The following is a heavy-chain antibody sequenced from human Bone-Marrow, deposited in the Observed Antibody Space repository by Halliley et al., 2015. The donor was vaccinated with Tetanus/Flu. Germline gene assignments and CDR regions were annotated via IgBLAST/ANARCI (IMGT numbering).Heavy chain of an antibody. J-gene: IGHJ4*02. CDR3: ARVEGGGKYSGGFVDF. CDR2: GSSYIGGS. D-gene: IGHD3-10*01. Sequence: MGWGSSYIGGSAYAQKFQGRITMILDTSATTAYMELRSLRSDDTAVYYCARVEGGGKYSGGFVDFWGQGALVTVSS. V-gene: IGHV1-18*01.